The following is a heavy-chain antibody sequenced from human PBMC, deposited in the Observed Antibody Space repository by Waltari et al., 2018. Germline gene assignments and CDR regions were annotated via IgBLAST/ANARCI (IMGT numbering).Heavy chain of an antibody. J-gene: IGHJ4*02. CDR1: GFTFSSYW. D-gene: IGHD4-17*01. CDR3: ARVTVTTPWNFDF. V-gene: IGHV3-74*01. CDR2: INSGGSST. Sequence: EVQLVESGGGSVQPGGSLRLSCEASGFTFSSYWMPWVRQAPGKGLMWVSRINSGGSSTTYADSVKGRFTISRDNAKNTLYLQMNSLRAEDTAVYYCARVTVTTPWNFDFWGQGTLVTVSS.